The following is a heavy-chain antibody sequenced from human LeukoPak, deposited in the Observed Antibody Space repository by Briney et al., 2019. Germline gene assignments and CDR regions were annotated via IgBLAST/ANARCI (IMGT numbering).Heavy chain of an antibody. CDR2: IRSKAYGGTT. CDR1: GFTFGDYA. J-gene: IGHJ5*02. Sequence: GGSLRLSCTASGFTFGDYAMSWFRQAPGKGLEWVGFIRSKAYGGTTEYAASVKGRFTISRDDSKSIAYLQMNSLKTEDTAVYYCTRVGYGAWFDPWGQGTLVTVSP. D-gene: IGHD4-17*01. V-gene: IGHV3-49*03. CDR3: TRVGYGAWFDP.